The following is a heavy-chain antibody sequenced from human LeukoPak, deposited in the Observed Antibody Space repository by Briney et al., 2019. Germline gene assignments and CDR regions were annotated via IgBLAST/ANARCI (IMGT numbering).Heavy chain of an antibody. CDR2: INPNSGGT. CDR3: ARYGEHGVTTSEYGMDV. D-gene: IGHD4-17*01. J-gene: IGHJ6*02. Sequence: ASVKVSCKASGYTFTGYYMHWVRQPPGQGLEWMGWINPNSGGTNYAQKFQGRVTMTRDTSISTAYMELRSLRSDDTAVYYCARYGEHGVTTSEYGMDVWGQGTTVTVSS. CDR1: GYTFTGYY. V-gene: IGHV1-2*02.